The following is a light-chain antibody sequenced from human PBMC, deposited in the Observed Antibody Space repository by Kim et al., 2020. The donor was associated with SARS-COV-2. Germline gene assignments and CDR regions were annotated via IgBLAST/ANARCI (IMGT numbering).Light chain of an antibody. CDR1: SAKIGSNT. CDR3: QSYDSSLSHAV. V-gene: IGLV1-44*01. Sequence: GQRVTISCSGSSAKIGSNTENWYQQLPGTAPKLLIYSNNQRPSGVPDRFSGSKSGTSASLAITGLQAEDEADYSCQSYDSSLSHAVFGGGTQLTVL. J-gene: IGLJ7*01. CDR2: SNN.